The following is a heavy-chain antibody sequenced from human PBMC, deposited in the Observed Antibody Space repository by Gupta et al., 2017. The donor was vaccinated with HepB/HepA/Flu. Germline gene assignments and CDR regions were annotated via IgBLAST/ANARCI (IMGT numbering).Heavy chain of an antibody. Sequence: QQPLQESGPGLVKPSETLSLTCSVSGGSINNDVYYWGWIRQSPGKGLEWIGGIYASGSSHHHPSLKSRVPISIDTAKNQFFLKLNSVTAADTAIYYCAIRSGGTYFYWGLGTLVTVSS. V-gene: IGHV4-39*01. CDR1: GGSINNDVYY. CDR3: AIRSGGTYFY. D-gene: IGHD3-3*01. J-gene: IGHJ4*02. CDR2: IYASGSS.